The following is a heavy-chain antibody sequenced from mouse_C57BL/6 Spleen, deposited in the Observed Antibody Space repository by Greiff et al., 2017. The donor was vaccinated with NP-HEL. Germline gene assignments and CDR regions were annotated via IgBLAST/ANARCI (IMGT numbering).Heavy chain of an antibody. J-gene: IGHJ3*01. D-gene: IGHD2-13*01. Sequence: QVQLQQPGAELVMPGASVKLSCKASGYTFTSYWMPWVKQRPGQGLEWIGEIDPSGSYTNYNQKFKGKSTLTVDTSSSTAYMQLSSLTSEDSAVYDCARDYSDYEDWFAYWGQGTLVTVSA. CDR1: GYTFTSYW. V-gene: IGHV1-69*01. CDR3: ARDYSDYEDWFAY. CDR2: IDPSGSYT.